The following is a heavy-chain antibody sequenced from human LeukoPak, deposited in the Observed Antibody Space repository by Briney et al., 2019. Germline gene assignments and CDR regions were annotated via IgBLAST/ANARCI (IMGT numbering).Heavy chain of an antibody. Sequence: VASVKVSCKASGGTFSSYATSWVRQAPGQGLEWMGGIIPIFGTANYAQKFQGRVTITADESTSTAYMELSSLRSEDTAVYYCARGSGSRFDPWGQGTLVTVSS. D-gene: IGHD1-26*01. CDR1: GGTFSSYA. J-gene: IGHJ5*02. V-gene: IGHV1-69*13. CDR3: ARGSGSRFDP. CDR2: IIPIFGTA.